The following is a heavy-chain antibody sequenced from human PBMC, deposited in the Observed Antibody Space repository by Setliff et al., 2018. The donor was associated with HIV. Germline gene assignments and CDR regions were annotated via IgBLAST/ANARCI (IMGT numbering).Heavy chain of an antibody. D-gene: IGHD2-2*01. CDR3: VAGYCSGTSCWPYYYYYMDV. CDR1: GGSISSTNYY. Sequence: KASETLSLTCGVSGGSISSTNYYWGWIRQPPGKGLEYIATMYYTRSAYYSPSLKSRVTMSLDTSKNHFSLRLTSVTAADTAVYYCVAGYCSGTSCWPYYYYYMDVWGKGTTVTVS. J-gene: IGHJ6*03. CDR2: MYYTRSA. V-gene: IGHV4-39*02.